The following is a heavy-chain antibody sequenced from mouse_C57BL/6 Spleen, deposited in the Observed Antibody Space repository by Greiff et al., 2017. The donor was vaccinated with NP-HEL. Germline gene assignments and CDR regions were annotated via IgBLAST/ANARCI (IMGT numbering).Heavy chain of an antibody. J-gene: IGHJ3*01. Sequence: QVQLQQSGAELVMPGASVKLSCKASGYTFTSYWMHWVKQRPGQGLEWIGEIDPSDSYTNYNQKFKGKSTLTVDKSSSTAYMQLSSLTSEDSAVYYCATYDYEAWFAYWGQGTLVTVSA. CDR3: ATYDYEAWFAY. D-gene: IGHD2-4*01. CDR2: IDPSDSYT. CDR1: GYTFTSYW. V-gene: IGHV1-69*01.